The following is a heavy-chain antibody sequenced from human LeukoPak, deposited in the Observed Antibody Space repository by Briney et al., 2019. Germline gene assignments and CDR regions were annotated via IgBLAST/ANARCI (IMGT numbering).Heavy chain of an antibody. Sequence: SQTLSLTCTVSGDSISSGSFCGSWIRQPAGKGLDWIGHIYTTGSTNYNPPRKSRVTISVDTSKNQFSLKLSSVTAADTAVYYCARHYRLVRGVPLDYWGQGTLVTVSS. CDR3: ARHYRLVRGVPLDY. V-gene: IGHV4-61*09. J-gene: IGHJ4*02. CDR2: IYTTGST. D-gene: IGHD3-10*01. CDR1: GDSISSGSFC.